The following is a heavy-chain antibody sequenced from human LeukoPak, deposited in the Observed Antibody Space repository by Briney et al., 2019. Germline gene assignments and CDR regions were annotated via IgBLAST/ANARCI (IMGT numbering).Heavy chain of an antibody. CDR1: GGSFSSGGYL. V-gene: IGHV4-31*03. CDR2: IYYSGST. CDR3: ARAGMGPTDAFDI. J-gene: IGHJ3*02. D-gene: IGHD4/OR15-4a*01. Sequence: SQTLSLTCTVSGGSFSSGGYLWSWIRQHPGKGLEWIGYIYYSGSTYYNPSLKSRVTISVDTSKNQFSLKLSSVTAADTAVYYCARAGMGPTDAFDIWGQGTMVTVSS.